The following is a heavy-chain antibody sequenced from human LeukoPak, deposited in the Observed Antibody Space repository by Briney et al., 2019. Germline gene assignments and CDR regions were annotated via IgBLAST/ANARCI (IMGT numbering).Heavy chain of an antibody. Sequence: PGGSLRLSCGASRFTFSDYYMTWIRQAPGKGLEWVSHITSSGSNIYYADSVKGRFTISRDNAKNSLYLQMNSLRAEDTAVYYCARDSGSGEFDSWGQGTLVTVSS. CDR1: RFTFSDYY. D-gene: IGHD3-10*01. V-gene: IGHV3-11*01. CDR2: ITSSGSNI. J-gene: IGHJ4*02. CDR3: ARDSGSGEFDS.